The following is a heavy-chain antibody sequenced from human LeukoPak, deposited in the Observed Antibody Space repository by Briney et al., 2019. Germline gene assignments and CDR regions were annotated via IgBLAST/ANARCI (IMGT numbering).Heavy chain of an antibody. D-gene: IGHD3-10*01. CDR3: ARTRFTMVRGVIIRVGYFQH. V-gene: IGHV4-34*01. Sequence: RPSETLSLTCAVYGGSFSGYYWSWIRQPPGKGLEWIGEINHSGSTNYNPSLKSRVTISVDTSKNQFSLKLSSVTAADTAVYYCARTRFTMVRGVIIRVGYFQHWGQGTLVTVSS. CDR2: INHSGST. CDR1: GGSFSGYY. J-gene: IGHJ1*01.